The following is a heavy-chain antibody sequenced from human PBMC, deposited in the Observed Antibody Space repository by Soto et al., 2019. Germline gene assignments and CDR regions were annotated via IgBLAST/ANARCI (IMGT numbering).Heavy chain of an antibody. CDR1: GFTFSTYW. CDR3: AGWGGQDYNY. V-gene: IGHV3-7*03. Sequence: EVQLLGSGGGLVQPGGSLRLSCVGSGFTFSTYWMNWVRQAPGMGLEWVANINPEGTVGTYVDSVKGRFTTSRDNARNSLFLQMNSLRVDDTAVYFCAGWGGQDYNYWGQGIVVTVS. J-gene: IGHJ4*02. CDR2: INPEGTVG. D-gene: IGHD3-16*01.